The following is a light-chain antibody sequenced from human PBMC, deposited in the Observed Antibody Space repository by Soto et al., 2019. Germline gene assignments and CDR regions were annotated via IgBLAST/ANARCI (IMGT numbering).Light chain of an antibody. CDR2: DVN. Sequence: QSVLTQPASVSGSLGQSITISCTATRSDIGSRNSVSWYQHHLGKAPNLIIYDVNIRPSGVSHRFSGSKSGNAASLTISGLQAEDEADYSFASYTAASTMVFGRGTKVTVL. J-gene: IGLJ2*01. CDR3: ASYTAASTMV. V-gene: IGLV2-14*03. CDR1: RSDIGSRNS.